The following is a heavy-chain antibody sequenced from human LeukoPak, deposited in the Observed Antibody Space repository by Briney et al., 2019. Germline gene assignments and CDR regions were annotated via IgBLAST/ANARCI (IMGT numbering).Heavy chain of an antibody. CDR1: GFTFSSYG. J-gene: IGHJ6*02. Sequence: GGSLRLSCAASGFTFSSYGMHWVRQAPGKGLEWVAVISYDGSHKYSADSVKGRFTISRDNSKNTLYLQMNSLRTEDTAVYFCSASRPHYGDYYGLDVWGHGATVTVSS. V-gene: IGHV3-30*03. D-gene: IGHD4/OR15-4a*01. CDR3: SASRPHYGDYYGLDV. CDR2: ISYDGSHK.